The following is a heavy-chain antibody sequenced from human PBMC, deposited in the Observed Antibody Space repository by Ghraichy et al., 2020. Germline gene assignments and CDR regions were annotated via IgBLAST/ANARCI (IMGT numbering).Heavy chain of an antibody. V-gene: IGHV4-34*01. Sequence: GSLRLSCAVYGGSFSGYYWSWIRQPPGKGLEWIGEINHSGSTNYNPSLKSRVTISVDTSKNQFSLKLSSVTAADTAVYYCARGRGVVVPAAILGHYFDYWGQGTLVTVSS. CDR3: ARGRGVVVPAAILGHYFDY. D-gene: IGHD2-2*01. CDR2: INHSGST. J-gene: IGHJ4*02. CDR1: GGSFSGYY.